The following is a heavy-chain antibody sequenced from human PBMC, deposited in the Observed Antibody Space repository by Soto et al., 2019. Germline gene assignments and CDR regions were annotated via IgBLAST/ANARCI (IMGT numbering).Heavy chain of an antibody. CDR1: GFTFSSYA. D-gene: IGHD6-19*01. Sequence: GGSLRLSCAAFGFTFSSYAMHWVRQAPGKGLEWVAVISYDGSNKYYADSVKGRFTISRDNSKNTLYLQMNSLRAEDTAVYYCARSPGSGWYGGWFDPWGQGTLVTVSS. V-gene: IGHV3-30-3*01. J-gene: IGHJ5*02. CDR2: ISYDGSNK. CDR3: ARSPGSGWYGGWFDP.